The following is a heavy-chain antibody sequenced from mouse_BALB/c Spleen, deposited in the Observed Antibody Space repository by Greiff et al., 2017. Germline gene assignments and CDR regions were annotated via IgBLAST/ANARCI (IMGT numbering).Heavy chain of an antibody. J-gene: IGHJ4*01. V-gene: IGHV2-2*02. D-gene: IGHD1-2*01. CDR1: GFSLTSYG. CDR2: IWSGGST. CDR3: ARKPLDYYGYNYAMDY. Sequence: QVQLQQSGPGLVQPSQSLSITCTVSGFSLTSYGVHWVRQSPGKGLEWLGVIWSGGSTDYNAAFISRLSISKDNSKSQVFFKMNSLQANDTAIYYCARKPLDYYGYNYAMDYWGQGTSVTVSS.